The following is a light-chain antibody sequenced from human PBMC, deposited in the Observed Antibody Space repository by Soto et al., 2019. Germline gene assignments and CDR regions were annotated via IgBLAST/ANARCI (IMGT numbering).Light chain of an antibody. CDR3: SSYTSSSNPFV. CDR1: SSDFGGYNY. CDR2: EVS. J-gene: IGLJ3*02. V-gene: IGLV2-14*01. Sequence: QSVLTQPASVSGSPGQSITISCTGTSSDFGGYNYVSWYQQHPGIAPKLMIYEVSNRPSGVSNRFSGSKSGNTASLTISGLQAEDEDDYYCSSYTSSSNPFVFGGGPKLTVL.